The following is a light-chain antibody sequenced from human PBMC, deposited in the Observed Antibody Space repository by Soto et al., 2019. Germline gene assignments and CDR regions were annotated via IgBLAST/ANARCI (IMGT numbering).Light chain of an antibody. CDR2: DAS. V-gene: IGKV1-5*01. Sequence: DIQMTQSPSTLSASVGDRVTINCRASQSISSWLAWYQQKPGKAPKLLIYDASSLESGVPSRFSGSGSGTEFTLTISSMQPDDFSTYYCQQYNSYPRTFGGGTKVEIK. CDR1: QSISSW. CDR3: QQYNSYPRT. J-gene: IGKJ4*01.